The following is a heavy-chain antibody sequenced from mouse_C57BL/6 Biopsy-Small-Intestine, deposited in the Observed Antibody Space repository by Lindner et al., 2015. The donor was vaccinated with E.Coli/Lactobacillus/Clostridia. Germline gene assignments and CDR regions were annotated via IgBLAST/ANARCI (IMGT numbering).Heavy chain of an antibody. CDR2: INPYNGGT. CDR3: ARRWLYYFDY. J-gene: IGHJ2*01. D-gene: IGHD2-3*01. Sequence: VQLQESGPVLVKPWASVKMSCKASGYTFTDYYINVGRSRAIGKSLEWIGVINPYNGGTSYNQKFKDRATLTIDKSSNTAYMELNSLTSEDSAVYYCARRWLYYFDYWGQGTTLTVSS. V-gene: IGHV1-19*01. CDR1: GYTFTDYY.